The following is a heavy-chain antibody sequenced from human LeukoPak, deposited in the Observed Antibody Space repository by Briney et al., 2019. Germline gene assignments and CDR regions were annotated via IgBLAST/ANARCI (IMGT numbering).Heavy chain of an antibody. CDR1: GFTFSSYA. V-gene: IGHV3-23*01. CDR2: ISGSGGST. Sequence: GGSLRLSCAASGFTFSSYAMGWVRQAPGKGLEWVSAISGSGGSTYYADSVKGRFTISRDNSKNTLYLQMNSLRAEDTAVYYCANPSYSSGWYYFDYWGQGTLVTVSS. D-gene: IGHD6-19*01. J-gene: IGHJ4*02. CDR3: ANPSYSSGWYYFDY.